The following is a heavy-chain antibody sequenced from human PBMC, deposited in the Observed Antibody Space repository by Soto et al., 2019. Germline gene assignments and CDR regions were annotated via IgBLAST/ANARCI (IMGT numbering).Heavy chain of an antibody. V-gene: IGHV3-48*01. J-gene: IGHJ6*02. CDR3: VRDSYISGLYYGMDV. CDR1: GGNFVSYS. CDR2: ISSSSSTI. D-gene: IGHD2-21*01. Sequence: GSQRVLWAALGGNFVSYSMSWVRQAPGKGLEWVSYISSSSSTIYYADSVKGRFTISRDNAKNSLYLQMNSLRAEDTAVYFCVRDSYISGLYYGMDVWGQGTTVTVSS.